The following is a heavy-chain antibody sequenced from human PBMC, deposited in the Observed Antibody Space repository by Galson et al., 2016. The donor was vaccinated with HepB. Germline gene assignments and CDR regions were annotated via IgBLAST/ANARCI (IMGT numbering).Heavy chain of an antibody. Sequence: TVSGGSISSHNYYWGWIRQPPGKGLEWIGSIYYSGSTYYNPSLKSRVTISVDTSKNQFSLKLSSVTAADTAVYYCARVRRYCSGGSCRHHFDYWGQGTLVTVSS. CDR3: ARVRRYCSGGSCRHHFDY. V-gene: IGHV4-39*01. CDR1: GGSISSHNYY. D-gene: IGHD2-15*01. J-gene: IGHJ4*02. CDR2: IYYSGST.